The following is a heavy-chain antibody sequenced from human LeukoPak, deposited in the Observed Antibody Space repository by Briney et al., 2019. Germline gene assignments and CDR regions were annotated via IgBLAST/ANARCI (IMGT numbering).Heavy chain of an antibody. CDR1: GDSMGDHY. J-gene: IGHJ6*03. Sequence: PSGTLSLTCAVSGDSMGDHYWSWIRQPPGMTLEWIGYIYASGSSNYNPSLKGRVTISLDTSKNHFSLRLRSVTAADTALYYCARHYRKDYPDSGSSQYFHYIDVWGKGTTVTVSS. V-gene: IGHV4-4*09. CDR2: IYASGSS. CDR3: ARHYRKDYPDSGSSQYFHYIDV. D-gene: IGHD3-10*01.